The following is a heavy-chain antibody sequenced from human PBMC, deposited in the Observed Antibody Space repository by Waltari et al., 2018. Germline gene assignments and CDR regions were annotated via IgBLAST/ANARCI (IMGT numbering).Heavy chain of an antibody. J-gene: IGHJ3*02. CDR3: ARSRDCSSTSCNDAFDI. CDR2: MNPNRGNT. Sequence: QVQLVQSGAEVKKPGASVKVSCKASGYTFTSYDINWVRQATGQGLEWMGWMNPNRGNTGYAQKFQGRVTMTRNTSISTAYMELSSLRSEDTAVYYCARSRDCSSTSCNDAFDIWGQGTMVTVSS. D-gene: IGHD2-2*01. CDR1: GYTFTSYD. V-gene: IGHV1-8*01.